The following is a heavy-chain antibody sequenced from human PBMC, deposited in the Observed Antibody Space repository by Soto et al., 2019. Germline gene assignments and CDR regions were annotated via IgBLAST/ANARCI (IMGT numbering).Heavy chain of an antibody. CDR2: ISGSGGST. D-gene: IGHD4-4*01. CDR3: AKDPPTTVTTGVSLS. Sequence: GGSLRLSCAASGFTFSSYAMSWFRQAPWKGLEWVSAISGSGGSTYYADSVKGRFTISRDNSKNTLYLQMNSLRAGDTAVYYCAKDPPTTVTTGVSLSWGQGTLVTVSS. V-gene: IGHV3-23*01. J-gene: IGHJ4*02. CDR1: GFTFSSYA.